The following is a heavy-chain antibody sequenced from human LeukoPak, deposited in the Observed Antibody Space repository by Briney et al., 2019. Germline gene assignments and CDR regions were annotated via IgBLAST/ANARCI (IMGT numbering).Heavy chain of an antibody. CDR3: AKVPRSFFVRGFDY. CDR1: GFTFSSYS. D-gene: IGHD3-3*01. J-gene: IGHJ4*02. Sequence: GGSLRLSCAASGFTFSSYSMNWVRQAPGKGLEWVSSISSSSSYIYYADSVKGRFTISRDNAKNTLYLQMNSLRAEDTAVYYCAKVPRSFFVRGFDYWGQGTPVTVSS. CDR2: ISSSSSYI. V-gene: IGHV3-21*04.